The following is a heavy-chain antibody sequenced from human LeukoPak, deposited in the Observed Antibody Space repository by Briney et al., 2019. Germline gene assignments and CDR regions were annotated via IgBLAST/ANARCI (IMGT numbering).Heavy chain of an antibody. CDR3: ARGLDCSSTSCYNGYYYMDV. CDR2: ISSSSSYK. Sequence: GGSLRLSCAASGFTFSSYSMNWVRQAPGKGLEWVSSISSSSSYKYYADSVKGRFTISRDNAKNSLYLQMNSLRAEDTAVYYCARGLDCSSTSCYNGYYYMDVWGKGTTVTVSS. CDR1: GFTFSSYS. V-gene: IGHV3-21*01. D-gene: IGHD2-2*02. J-gene: IGHJ6*03.